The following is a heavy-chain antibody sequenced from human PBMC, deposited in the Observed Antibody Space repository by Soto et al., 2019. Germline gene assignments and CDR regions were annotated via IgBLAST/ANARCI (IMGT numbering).Heavy chain of an antibody. CDR1: GFSLSTSGMC. Sequence: SGPTLVNPTQTLTLTCTFSGFSLSTSGMCVSWIRQPPGKALEWLARIDWDDDKYYSTSLKTRLTISKDTSKNQVVLTMTNMDPVDTATYYCARMGTTVTSDYYYYYYMDVWGKGTTVTVS. D-gene: IGHD4-17*01. CDR2: IDWDDDK. V-gene: IGHV2-70*11. J-gene: IGHJ6*03. CDR3: ARMGTTVTSDYYYYYYMDV.